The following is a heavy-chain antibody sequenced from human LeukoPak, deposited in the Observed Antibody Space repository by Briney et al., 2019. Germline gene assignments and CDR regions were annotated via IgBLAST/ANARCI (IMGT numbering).Heavy chain of an antibody. CDR1: GFSISIYW. CDR2: IDSDGSRT. Sequence: PGGSLRLSCAASGFSISIYWMHWVRQAPGKGLVWVSRIDSDGSRTSYADSVKGRFTISRDNAKNTVYLQMNSLRGEDTALYYCAAYTSTSCRDYWGQGTLVTVSS. J-gene: IGHJ4*02. D-gene: IGHD2-2*01. CDR3: AAYTSTSCRDY. V-gene: IGHV3-74*01.